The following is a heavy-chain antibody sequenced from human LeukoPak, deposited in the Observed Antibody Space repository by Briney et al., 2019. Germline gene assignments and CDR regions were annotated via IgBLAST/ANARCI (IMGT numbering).Heavy chain of an antibody. J-gene: IGHJ6*03. CDR1: GGSISSGSYY. CDR3: ARDPLTTIPVRDPSYYMDV. CDR2: IYTSGST. D-gene: IGHD5-12*01. Sequence: SQTLSLTCTVSGGSISSGSYYWSWIRQPAGKGLEWIGRIYTSGSTNYNPSLKSRVTISVDTSKNQFSLKLSSVTAADTAVYYCARDPLTTIPVRDPSYYMDVWGKGTTVTVSS. V-gene: IGHV4-61*02.